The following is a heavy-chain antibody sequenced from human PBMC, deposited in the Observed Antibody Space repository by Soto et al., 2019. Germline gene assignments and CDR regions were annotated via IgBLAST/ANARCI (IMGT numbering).Heavy chain of an antibody. Sequence: SETLSLTCAVSGGSISSGGYSWSWIRQPPGKGLEWIGYIYYSGSTYYNPSLKSRVTISVDTSKNQFSLKLSSVTAADTAVYYCAREYSSSWYGKSGFGPWGQGTLVTVS. CDR2: IYYSGST. CDR3: AREYSSSWYGKSGFGP. V-gene: IGHV4-30-2*03. D-gene: IGHD6-13*01. CDR1: GGSISSGGYS. J-gene: IGHJ5*02.